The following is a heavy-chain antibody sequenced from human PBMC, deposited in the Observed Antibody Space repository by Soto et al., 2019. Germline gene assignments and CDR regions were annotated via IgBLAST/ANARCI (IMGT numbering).Heavy chain of an antibody. D-gene: IGHD4-17*01. CDR1: GFTFSSYE. V-gene: IGHV3-48*03. Sequence: GGSLRLSCAASGFTFSSYEMNWVRQAPGKGLEWVSYISSSGSTIYYADSVKGRFTISRDNAKNSLYLQMNSLRAEDTAVYYCARDPTTVTPFTGNAFDIWGQGTMVTVSS. J-gene: IGHJ3*02. CDR3: ARDPTTVTPFTGNAFDI. CDR2: ISSSGSTI.